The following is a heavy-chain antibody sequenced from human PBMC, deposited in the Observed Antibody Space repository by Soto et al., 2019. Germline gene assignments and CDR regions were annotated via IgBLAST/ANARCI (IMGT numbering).Heavy chain of an antibody. V-gene: IGHV1-18*01. J-gene: IGHJ3*02. CDR1: GYTFTSYG. CDR2: ISAYNGNT. Sequence: GASVKVSCKASGYTFTSYGISWVRQAPGKRLEWMGWISAYNGNTNYAQKLQGRVTMTTDTSTSTAYMELRSLRSDDTAVYYCAREGEIAVAGPDAFDIWGQGTMVTISS. D-gene: IGHD6-19*01. CDR3: AREGEIAVAGPDAFDI.